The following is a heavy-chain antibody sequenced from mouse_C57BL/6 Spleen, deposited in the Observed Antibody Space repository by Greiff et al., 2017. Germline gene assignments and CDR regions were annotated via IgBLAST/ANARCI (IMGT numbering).Heavy chain of an antibody. CDR1: GFNIKDDY. D-gene: IGHD1-1*01. J-gene: IGHJ3*01. Sequence: EVKLQESGAELVRPGASVKLSCTASGFNIKDDYMHWVKQRPVQGLEWIGWIDPENGDTEYASKFQGKATITADTSSNTAYLQLSSLTSEDTAVYYCTPITTVHSYWGQGTLVTVSA. CDR2: IDPENGDT. V-gene: IGHV14-4*01. CDR3: TPITTVHSY.